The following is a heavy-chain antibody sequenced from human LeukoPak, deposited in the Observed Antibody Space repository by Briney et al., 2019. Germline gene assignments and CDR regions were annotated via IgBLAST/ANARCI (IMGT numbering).Heavy chain of an antibody. CDR2: MNPNSGNT. Sequence: ASVKVSCKASGYTFTSYGINWVRQATGQGLEWMGWMNPNSGNTGYAQKFQGRVTMTRNTSISTAYMELSSLRSEDTAVYYCARLTTVTSYYYYMDVWGKGTTVTISS. D-gene: IGHD4-17*01. CDR1: GYTFTSYG. J-gene: IGHJ6*03. V-gene: IGHV1-8*02. CDR3: ARLTTVTSYYYYMDV.